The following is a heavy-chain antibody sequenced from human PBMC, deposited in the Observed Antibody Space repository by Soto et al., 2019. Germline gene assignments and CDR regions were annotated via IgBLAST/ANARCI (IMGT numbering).Heavy chain of an antibody. V-gene: IGHV3-74*01. CDR2: INSDGSST. J-gene: IGHJ6*02. CDR1: GFTFSSYW. CDR3: ARPSSSYYYYGMDV. Sequence: GGSLRLSCAASGFTFSSYWMHWVRQAPGKGLVWVSRINSDGSSTSYADSVKGRFTISRDNAKNTLYLQMNSLRAEDTAVYYCARPSSSYYYYGMDVWGQGTTVT.